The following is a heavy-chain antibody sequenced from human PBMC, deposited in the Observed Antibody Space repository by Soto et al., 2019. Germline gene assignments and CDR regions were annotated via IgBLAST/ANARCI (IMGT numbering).Heavy chain of an antibody. CDR2: IYYRGST. Sequence: SETLSLTCTVSGGSISSYYWGWIRQPPGKGLEWIGSIYYRGSTYYNPSLKSRVTISVDTSKNQFSLKLSSVTAADTAVYYCARHDWAKPFDYWGQGTLVTVSS. J-gene: IGHJ4*02. D-gene: IGHD3-9*01. V-gene: IGHV4-39*01. CDR1: GGSISSYY. CDR3: ARHDWAKPFDY.